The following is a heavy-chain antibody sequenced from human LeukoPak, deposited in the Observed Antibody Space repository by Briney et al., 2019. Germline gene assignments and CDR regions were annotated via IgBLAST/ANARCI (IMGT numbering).Heavy chain of an antibody. CDR2: VKSKADDGTT. CDR3: ATEGGSGSYYGDDAFDM. V-gene: IGHV3-15*01. J-gene: IGHJ3*02. Sequence: GSLRLSCEASGFSFTNTWMSWVRQAPGKGLEWVGRVKSKADDGTTDYAAPVQGRFTISRDDSKNTLSLQMNSLKTEDTAVYYCATEGGSGSYYGDDAFDMWGQGTMVTVSS. D-gene: IGHD3-10*01. CDR1: GFSFTNTW.